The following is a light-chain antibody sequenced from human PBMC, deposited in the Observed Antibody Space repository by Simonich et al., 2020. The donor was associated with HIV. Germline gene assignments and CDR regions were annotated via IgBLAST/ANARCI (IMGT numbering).Light chain of an antibody. CDR2: AAS. CDR3: QQYFSTPPWT. Sequence: DIPMTQSPSSLSASVGDRVTITCRARQGISNYLAWFQQKPGKSPKLLLYAASRLETGVPSRFSGSGSGTDYILTITSLQPEDFATYYCQQYFSTPPWTFGRGTKVEIK. CDR1: QGISNY. V-gene: IGKV1-NL1*01. J-gene: IGKJ1*01.